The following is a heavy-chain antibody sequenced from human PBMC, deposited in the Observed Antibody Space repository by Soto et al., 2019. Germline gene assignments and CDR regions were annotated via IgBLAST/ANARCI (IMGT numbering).Heavy chain of an antibody. D-gene: IGHD6-19*01. J-gene: IGHJ4*02. CDR2: INPNSGGT. CDR3: ARDAEQWLIDYLDY. Sequence: ASVKVTCKASGYTFTGYYMHWVRQAPGQGLEWMGWINPNSGGTNYAQKFQGRVTMTRDTSISTAYMELSRMRSDDTAVYYCARDAEQWLIDYLDYWGQGTLVTVSS. V-gene: IGHV1-2*02. CDR1: GYTFTGYY.